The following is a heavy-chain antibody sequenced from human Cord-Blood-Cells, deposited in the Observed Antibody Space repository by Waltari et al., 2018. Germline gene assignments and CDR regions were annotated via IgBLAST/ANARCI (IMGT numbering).Heavy chain of an antibody. V-gene: IGHV4-39*07. J-gene: IGHJ2*01. CDR3: ARAYDSSGYYYRGSYWYFDL. CDR2: IYYSGST. Sequence: QLQLQESGPGLVKPSETLSLPCTVSGGSISSSSYYWGWIRQPPGTGLEWIGSIYYSGSTYYNPSLKSRVTISVDTSKNQFSLKLSSVTAADTAVYYCARAYDSSGYYYRGSYWYFDLWGRGTLVTVSS. D-gene: IGHD3-22*01. CDR1: GGSISSSSYY.